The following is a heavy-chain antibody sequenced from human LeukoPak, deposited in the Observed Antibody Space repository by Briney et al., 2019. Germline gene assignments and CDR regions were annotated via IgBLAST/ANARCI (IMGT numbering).Heavy chain of an antibody. CDR1: GGTFSIYA. V-gene: IGHV1-69*13. Sequence: GASVTLSFTASGGTFSIYAISWVRQAPGQGLEWMGGIIPIFGTANYAQKFQGRVTITADESTSTAYMELSSLRSEDTAVYYCARDQIAKGDYYYGMDVWGQGTTVTVSS. J-gene: IGHJ6*02. CDR2: IIPIFGTA. CDR3: ARDQIAKGDYYYGMDV.